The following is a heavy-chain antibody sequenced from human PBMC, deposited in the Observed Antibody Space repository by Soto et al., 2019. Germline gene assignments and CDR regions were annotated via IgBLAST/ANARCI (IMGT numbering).Heavy chain of an antibody. D-gene: IGHD2-21*02. V-gene: IGHV1-69*01. J-gene: IGHJ3*02. CDR3: AREPSPSCAGDCDFYVFDI. CDR1: GGTFSTYA. CDR2: IIPMFGMA. Sequence: QVQLVQYGAEVKKPGSSVQVSCKASGGTFSTYAISWMRQAPGQGLEWMGGIIPMFGMANYAQNFQGRVTIAADESTSTAYMELSNLRSDDTAVYYCAREPSPSCAGDCDFYVFDIWGQGTQVTVSS.